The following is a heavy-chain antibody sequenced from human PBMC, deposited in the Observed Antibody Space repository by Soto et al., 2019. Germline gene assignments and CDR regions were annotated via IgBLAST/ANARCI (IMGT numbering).Heavy chain of an antibody. CDR2: IKAGNGDT. D-gene: IGHD3-22*01. V-gene: IGHV1-3*01. J-gene: IGHJ3*01. Sequence: VKVSCKASGGTFSSYTIHWVRQAPGQRLEWMGWIKAGNGDTKYSQKFQARVTITRDTSASTAYMELSSLRSEDTAMYYCARVSDSSDAFDVWGQGTLVTVSS. CDR3: ARVSDSSDAFDV. CDR1: GGTFSSYT.